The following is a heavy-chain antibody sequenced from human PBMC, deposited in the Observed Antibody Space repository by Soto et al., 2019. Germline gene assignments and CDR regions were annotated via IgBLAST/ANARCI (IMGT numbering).Heavy chain of an antibody. V-gene: IGHV4-59*12. CDR3: ARAVDTAMVYFDY. D-gene: IGHD5-18*01. Sequence: SETLSLTCTVSGGSISSYYWSWIRQPPGKGLEWIGYIYYSGSTNYNPSLKSRVTISVDRSKNQFSLKLSSVTAADTAVYYCARAVDTAMVYFDYWGQGTLVTVSS. CDR2: IYYSGST. J-gene: IGHJ4*02. CDR1: GGSISSYY.